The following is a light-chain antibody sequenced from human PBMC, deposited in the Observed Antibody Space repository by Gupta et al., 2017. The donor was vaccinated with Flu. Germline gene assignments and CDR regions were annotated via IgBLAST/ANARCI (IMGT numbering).Light chain of an antibody. Sequence: QSALTQPASVSGSPGQSITISCTGTSRDVGNYNYVSWYQQHPGKAPKLMIYDVSNRPSGIANRFSGSKSGNTASLTISGLKEEDEADYYCSSDTSSSSYLFGTGTKVSVL. CDR2: DVS. CDR3: SSDTSSSSYL. J-gene: IGLJ1*01. V-gene: IGLV2-14*03. CDR1: SRDVGNYNY.